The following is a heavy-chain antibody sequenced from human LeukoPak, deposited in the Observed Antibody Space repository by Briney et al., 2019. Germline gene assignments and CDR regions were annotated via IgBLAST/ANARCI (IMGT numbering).Heavy chain of an antibody. CDR1: GGSISSYY. V-gene: IGHV4-4*07. CDR2: IYTSGST. CDR3: ARDSESAASFDY. J-gene: IGHJ4*02. Sequence: SETLSLTCTVSGGSISSYYWSWIRQPAGKGLEWIGRIYTSGSTNYNPSLRSRVTMSVVTSKNQFSLKLSSVTAADTAVYYCARDSESAASFDYWGQGTLVTVSS. D-gene: IGHD6-25*01.